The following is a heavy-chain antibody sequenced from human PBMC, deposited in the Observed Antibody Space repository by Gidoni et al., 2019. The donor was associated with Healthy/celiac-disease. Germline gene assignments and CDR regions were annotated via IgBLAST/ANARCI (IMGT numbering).Heavy chain of an antibody. D-gene: IGHD3-22*01. CDR2: ISSSSSYI. CDR3: ARARFYYDSSGLYYYYGMDV. V-gene: IGHV3-21*01. Sequence: EVQLVESGGGLVKPGGSLRLSCAASGFTFSSYSMNWVRQAPGKGLEWVSSISSSSSYIYYADSVKGRFTISRDNAKNSLYLQMNSLRAEDTAVYYCARARFYYDSSGLYYYYGMDVWGQGTTVTVSS. J-gene: IGHJ6*02. CDR1: GFTFSSYS.